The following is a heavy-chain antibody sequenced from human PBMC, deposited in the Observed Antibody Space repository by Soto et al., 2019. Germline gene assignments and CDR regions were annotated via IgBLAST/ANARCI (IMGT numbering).Heavy chain of an antibody. CDR2: ISHDGRVT. CDR1: GFTFNSLS. CDR3: AREPYGDSQYFDY. V-gene: IGHV3-30*04. J-gene: IGHJ4*02. D-gene: IGHD2-21*02. Sequence: QVQLVESGGGVVQPGTSLRLSCAASGFTFNSLSLHWVRQRPDKGLEWVAVISHDGRVTFYADFVKGRFTVSRDNSKNTIYLQVNSLRAEDTAVYYCAREPYGDSQYFDYWGQGTLVTVSS.